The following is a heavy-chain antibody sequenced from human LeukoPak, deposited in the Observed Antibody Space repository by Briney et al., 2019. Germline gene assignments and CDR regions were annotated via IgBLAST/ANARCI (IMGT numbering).Heavy chain of an antibody. CDR3: ASLLEHYDYVWGSYRWGWSVRDYYYMDV. Sequence: GASVKVSCKASGYTFTSYYMHWVRQAPGQGLEWMGIINPSGGSTSYAQKFQGRVTMTRDMSTSTVYMELSSLRSEDTAVYYCASLLEHYDYVWGSYRWGWSVRDYYYMDVWGKGTTVTVSS. CDR2: INPSGGST. V-gene: IGHV1-46*01. D-gene: IGHD3-16*02. CDR1: GYTFTSYY. J-gene: IGHJ6*03.